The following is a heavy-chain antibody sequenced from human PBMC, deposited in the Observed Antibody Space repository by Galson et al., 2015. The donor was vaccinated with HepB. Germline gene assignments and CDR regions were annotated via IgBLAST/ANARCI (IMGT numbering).Heavy chain of an antibody. J-gene: IGHJ4*02. Sequence: SLRLSCAASGFTFSSYAMSWVRQAPGKRLEWVSAISGSGGSTYYADSVKGRFTISRDNSRNTLYLQMNSLRAEDTAVYYCAKELGYYYDSSGYLNYWGQGTLVTVSS. CDR1: GFTFSSYA. CDR3: AKELGYYYDSSGYLNY. CDR2: ISGSGGST. D-gene: IGHD3-22*01. V-gene: IGHV3-23*01.